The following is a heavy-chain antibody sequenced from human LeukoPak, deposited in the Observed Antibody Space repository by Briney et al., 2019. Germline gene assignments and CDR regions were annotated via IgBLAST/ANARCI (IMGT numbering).Heavy chain of an antibody. J-gene: IGHJ4*02. CDR1: GYSISSGYY. CDR3: ASGYTLFDY. V-gene: IGHV4-38-2*02. D-gene: IGHD5-18*01. Sequence: NPSETLSLTCTVSGYSISSGYYWGWIRQPPGKGLEWIGSIYYSGSTYYNPSLKSRVTISADTSKNQFPLKLGSVTAADTAVYYCASGYTLFDYWGQGTQVTVSS. CDR2: IYYSGST.